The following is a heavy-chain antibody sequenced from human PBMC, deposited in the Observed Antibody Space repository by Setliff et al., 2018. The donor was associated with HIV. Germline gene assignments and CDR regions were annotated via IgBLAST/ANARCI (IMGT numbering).Heavy chain of an antibody. D-gene: IGHD3-22*01. CDR3: VRVGPWYYGRSGYLASWDY. Sequence: GASVKVSCKASGFTFNHYALSWVRQAPGQRPEWMGGTIPMSDIPNYAQNFQGRVTITADHSTTTTYMELSSLSSEDTAVYYCVRVGPWYYGRSGYLASWDYWGQGTQGTVSS. CDR1: GFTFNHYA. V-gene: IGHV1-69*10. J-gene: IGHJ4*02. CDR2: TIPMSDIP.